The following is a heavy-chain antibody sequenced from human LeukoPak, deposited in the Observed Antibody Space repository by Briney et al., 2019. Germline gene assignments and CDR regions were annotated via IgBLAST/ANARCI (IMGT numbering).Heavy chain of an antibody. CDR2: ISAYNGNT. CDR1: GGTFSSYA. Sequence: ASVKVSCKASGGTFSSYAISWVRQAPGQGLECMGWISAYNGNTNYAQRFQGRVTMTTDTSTSTAYMELRSLRSDDTAVYYCARVRDYGGIGEDYWGQGTLVTVSS. J-gene: IGHJ4*02. CDR3: ARVRDYGGIGEDY. V-gene: IGHV1-18*01. D-gene: IGHD3-16*01.